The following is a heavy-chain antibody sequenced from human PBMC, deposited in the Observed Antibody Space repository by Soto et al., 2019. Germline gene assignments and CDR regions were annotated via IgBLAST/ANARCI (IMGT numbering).Heavy chain of an antibody. CDR2: IYPGDSDT. CDR3: ASTYYDFWSGYFAMDV. J-gene: IGHJ6*02. D-gene: IGHD3-3*01. Sequence: GESLKISCKGSGYSFTIYWIGWVRQRPGKGLEWMGIIYPGDSDTRYSPSFQGQVTISADKSISTAYLRWSSLKASDTAMYYCASTYYDFWSGYFAMDVWGQGTTVTVSS. CDR1: GYSFTIYW. V-gene: IGHV5-51*01.